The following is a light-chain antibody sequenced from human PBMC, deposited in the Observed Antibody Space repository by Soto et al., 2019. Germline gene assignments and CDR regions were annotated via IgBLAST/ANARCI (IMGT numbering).Light chain of an antibody. CDR2: GAS. CDR3: QQYGSPPGT. J-gene: IGKJ2*01. CDR1: QSVSSSY. V-gene: IGKV3-20*01. Sequence: EIVLTQSPGTLSLSPGERATLSCRASQSVSSSYLAWYQQKPRQAPRLLIYGASSRATGIPDRFSGSGSGTDFTLTISRLEAEDFAVYYCQQYGSPPGTFGQGTKLEIK.